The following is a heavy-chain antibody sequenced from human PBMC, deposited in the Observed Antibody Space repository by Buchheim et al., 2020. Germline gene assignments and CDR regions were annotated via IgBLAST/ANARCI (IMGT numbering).Heavy chain of an antibody. CDR3: ATSGYSYGTDYFDY. D-gene: IGHD5-18*01. Sequence: QVQLVESGGGVVQPGRSLRLSCVASGFTFSSYAMHWVRQAPGKGLEWVAVISYDGSNKYYADSVKGRFTISRDNSKNTLYLQMNSLRAEDTAVYYCATSGYSYGTDYFDYWGQGTL. CDR1: GFTFSSYA. CDR2: ISYDGSNK. J-gene: IGHJ4*02. V-gene: IGHV3-30-3*01.